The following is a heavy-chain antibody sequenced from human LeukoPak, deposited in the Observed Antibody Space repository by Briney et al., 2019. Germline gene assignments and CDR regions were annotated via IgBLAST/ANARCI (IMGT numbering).Heavy chain of an antibody. CDR1: GGSINNHY. J-gene: IGHJ4*02. Sequence: KPSETLSLTCTVSGGSINNHYWSWIRQPPGKGLEWIGYIYYSGNTNYNPSLKSRVTISVDTSRNRFSLKLSSVTAADTAVYYCARHRNFFDYWGQGILVTVSS. V-gene: IGHV4-59*11. CDR3: ARHRNFFDY. CDR2: IYYSGNT. D-gene: IGHD2/OR15-2a*01.